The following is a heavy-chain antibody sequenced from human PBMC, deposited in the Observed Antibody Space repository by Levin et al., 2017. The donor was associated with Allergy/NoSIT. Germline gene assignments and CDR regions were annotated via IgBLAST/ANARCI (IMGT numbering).Heavy chain of an antibody. CDR1: GGSISNYY. J-gene: IGHJ4*02. CDR2: IYYSGST. V-gene: IGHV4-59*01. D-gene: IGHD3-22*01. CDR3: ARITHYEDGSSEYDPGYYVDY. Sequence: KSSETLSLTCTVSGGSISNYYWSWIRQPPGMRLEWIGYIYYSGSTSYNPSLQSRVTISVDTSKNQFSLKLSSVTAADTAVYYCARITHYEDGSSEYDPGYYVDYWGQGALVTVSS.